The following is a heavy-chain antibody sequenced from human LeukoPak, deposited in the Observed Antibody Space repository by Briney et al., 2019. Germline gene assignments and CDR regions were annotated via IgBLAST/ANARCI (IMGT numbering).Heavy chain of an antibody. J-gene: IGHJ4*02. CDR3: ASMHGYYDGSGFWVQ. Sequence: GGSLRLSCAASGFTFSSYAMSWVRQAPGKGLEWVSFISPSGDRTSNADSVEGHFTISRDNTRNTLYLQMNSLRDEDTGVYYCASMHGYYDGSGFWVQWGQGTLVTVSS. CDR1: GFTFSSYA. CDR2: ISPSGDRT. D-gene: IGHD3-22*01. V-gene: IGHV3-23*01.